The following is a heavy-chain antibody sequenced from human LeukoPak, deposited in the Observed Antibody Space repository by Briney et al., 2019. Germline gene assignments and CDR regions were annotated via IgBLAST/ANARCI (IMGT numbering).Heavy chain of an antibody. CDR3: ATNFQYYYDSSGYYPYYFDY. J-gene: IGHJ4*02. Sequence: TIYFADSVKGRFTISRDNAKNSLYLQMNSLRAEDTAVYYCATNFQYYYDSSGYYPYYFDYWGQGTLVTVSS. V-gene: IGHV3-48*04. CDR2: TI. D-gene: IGHD3-22*01.